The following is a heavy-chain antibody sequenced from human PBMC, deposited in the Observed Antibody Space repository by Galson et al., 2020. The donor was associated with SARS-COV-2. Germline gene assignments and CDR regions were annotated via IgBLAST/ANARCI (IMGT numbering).Heavy chain of an antibody. V-gene: IGHV3-30*04. Sequence: GGSLRLSCAASGFTFSSYAMHWVRQAPGKGLEWVAVTSYDGNNKYYADSVKGRFTISRDNSKNTLYLQVNSRRAEDTPVYYCARAGSGSYYHGMDVWGQGTTVTVSS. CDR1: GFTFSSYA. CDR2: TSYDGNNK. J-gene: IGHJ6*02. CDR3: ARAGSGSYYHGMDV. D-gene: IGHD1-26*01.